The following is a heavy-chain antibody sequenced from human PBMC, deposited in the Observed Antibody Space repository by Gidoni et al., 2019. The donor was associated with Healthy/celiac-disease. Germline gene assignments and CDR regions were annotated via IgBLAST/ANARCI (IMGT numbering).Heavy chain of an antibody. V-gene: IGHV3-23*01. D-gene: IGHD3-10*01. CDR2: ISGSGGST. Sequence: EVQLLESGGGLVQPGGSLRLSCAASGFTFSSYAMSWVRQAPGEGLELFSAISGSGGSTYYADSVKGRFTISRDNSKNTLYLQRNSLTAEDTAVYYCAKVPVWYYGSASHWYFDLWGRGTLVTVSS. CDR1: GFTFSSYA. J-gene: IGHJ2*01. CDR3: AKVPVWYYGSASHWYFDL.